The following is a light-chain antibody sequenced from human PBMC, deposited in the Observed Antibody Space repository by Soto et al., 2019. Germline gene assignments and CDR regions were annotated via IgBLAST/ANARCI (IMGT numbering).Light chain of an antibody. CDR1: QTIRTS. V-gene: IGKV1-39*01. CDR3: QQTYATPPT. CDR2: AAS. Sequence: DIQMTQSPSSLSASVGDRVILTCRASQTIRTSLNWYQQKPGKAPKLLIYAASTLHSGFPSRFSGSGSGTDFTLSISNLQPEDFATYFCQQTYATPPTFGQGTKVEI. J-gene: IGKJ1*01.